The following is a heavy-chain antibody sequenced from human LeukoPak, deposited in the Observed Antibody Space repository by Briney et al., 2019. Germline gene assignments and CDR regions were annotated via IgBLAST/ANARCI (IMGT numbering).Heavy chain of an antibody. CDR3: AKNTYYYDSSGQYDAFDI. CDR1: GFTFSNNH. Sequence: GGSLRLSCAASGFTFSNNHMSWVRQAPGKGLEWVSVIYSDGTAYYADSVKGRFTISRDNSKNTLYLQINSLRAEDTAVYFCAKNTYYYDSSGQYDAFDIWGQGTMVTVSS. D-gene: IGHD3-22*01. V-gene: IGHV3-53*01. CDR2: IYSDGTA. J-gene: IGHJ3*02.